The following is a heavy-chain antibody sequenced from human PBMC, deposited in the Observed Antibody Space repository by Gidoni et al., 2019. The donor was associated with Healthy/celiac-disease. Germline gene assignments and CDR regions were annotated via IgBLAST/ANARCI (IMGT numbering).Heavy chain of an antibody. CDR2: ISSSGSTI. CDR1: GFTFSSYE. Sequence: EVQLVESGGGLVQPGGSLRLSCAASGFTFSSYEMNWVRQAPGKGLEWVSYISSSGSTIYYADSVKGRFTISRDNAKNSLYLQMNSLRAEDTAVYYCARDQSQWLGPDAFDIWGQGTMVTVSS. J-gene: IGHJ3*02. V-gene: IGHV3-48*03. D-gene: IGHD6-19*01. CDR3: ARDQSQWLGPDAFDI.